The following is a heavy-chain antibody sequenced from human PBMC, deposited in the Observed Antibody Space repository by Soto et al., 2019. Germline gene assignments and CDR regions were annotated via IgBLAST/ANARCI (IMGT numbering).Heavy chain of an antibody. V-gene: IGHV4-61*01. Sequence: QVQLQESGPGLVKPSETLSLTCTVSGDSVTSGTYFWTWIRQPPGKGLEWIGYIYYSGHTKYNPSLKSRVTMSLHTFKNQFSLQLNSVTAADTAVYYCARGVVVDFDPWGQGTLVTVSS. CDR1: GDSVTSGTYF. CDR3: ARGVVVDFDP. J-gene: IGHJ5*02. D-gene: IGHD2-21*01. CDR2: IYYSGHT.